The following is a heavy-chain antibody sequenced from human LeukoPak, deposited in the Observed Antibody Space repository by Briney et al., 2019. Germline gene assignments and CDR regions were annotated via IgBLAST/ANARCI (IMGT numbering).Heavy chain of an antibody. J-gene: IGHJ4*02. CDR1: GFTFSSYA. CDR3: AKDRYSYGQYSGYDRYFDY. D-gene: IGHD5-12*01. CDR2: ISGSGGST. V-gene: IGHV3-23*01. Sequence: PGGSLRLSCAASGFTFSSYAMSWVCQAPGKGLEWVSAISGSGGSTYYADSVKGRFTISRDNSKNTLYLQMNSLRAEDTAVYYCAKDRYSYGQYSGYDRYFDYWGQGTLVTVSS.